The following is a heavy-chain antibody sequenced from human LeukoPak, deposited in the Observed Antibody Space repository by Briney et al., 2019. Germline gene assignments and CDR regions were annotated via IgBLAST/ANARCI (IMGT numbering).Heavy chain of an antibody. D-gene: IGHD6-13*01. V-gene: IGHV3-64D*09. CDR1: GFTFSSYA. CDR3: VKSSSSWSQFEYFQH. CDR2: ISSNGGST. Sequence: PGVSLRLSCSASGFTFSSYAMHWVRQAPGKGLEYVSAISSNGGSTYYADSVKGRFTISRDNSKNTLYLQMSSLRAEDTAVYYCVKSSSSWSQFEYFQHWGQGTLVTVSS. J-gene: IGHJ1*01.